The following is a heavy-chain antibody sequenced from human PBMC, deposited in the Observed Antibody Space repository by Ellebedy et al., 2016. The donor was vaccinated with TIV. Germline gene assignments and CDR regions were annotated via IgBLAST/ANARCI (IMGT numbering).Heavy chain of an antibody. CDR3: ARDQVVQGIAVAGTFDY. CDR2: IIPILGIA. CDR1: GGTFSSYA. Sequence: ASVKVSCKASGGTFSSYAISWVRQAPGQGLEWMGGIIPILGIANYAQKFQGRVTITADKSTSTAYMELSSLRSEDTAVYYCARDQVVQGIAVAGTFDYWGQGTLVTVSS. D-gene: IGHD6-19*01. J-gene: IGHJ4*02. V-gene: IGHV1-69*10.